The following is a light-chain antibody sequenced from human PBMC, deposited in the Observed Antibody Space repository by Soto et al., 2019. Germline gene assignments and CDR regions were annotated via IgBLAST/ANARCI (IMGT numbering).Light chain of an antibody. Sequence: DIVMAQSPDSLTASLGERATINCKSSQSVLFSSNNKNYLAWYQQKPGQPPKLLFYWASTRESGVPDRFSGSGSGTDFTLTISSLQAADVAVYYCQQYYSTPLTFGGGTKVEIK. CDR1: QSVLFSSNNKNY. V-gene: IGKV4-1*01. CDR2: WAS. CDR3: QQYYSTPLT. J-gene: IGKJ4*01.